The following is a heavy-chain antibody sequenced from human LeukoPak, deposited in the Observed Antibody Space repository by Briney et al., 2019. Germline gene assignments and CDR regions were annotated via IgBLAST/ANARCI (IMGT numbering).Heavy chain of an antibody. J-gene: IGHJ4*02. Sequence: GGSLRLSCVASGFIFSSYGINWVRQAPGKGLEWVAVISYDGTDKYYTDSVKGRFTISRDRSTNTVSLEMNRLRPEDTAVYYCAKSLSGWWTPGLDYLGQGTLVTVSS. CDR2: ISYDGTDK. V-gene: IGHV3-30*18. D-gene: IGHD6-13*01. CDR3: AKSLSGWWTPGLDY. CDR1: GFIFSSYG.